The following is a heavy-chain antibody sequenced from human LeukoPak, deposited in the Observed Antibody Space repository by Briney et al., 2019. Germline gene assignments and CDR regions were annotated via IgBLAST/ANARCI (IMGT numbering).Heavy chain of an antibody. V-gene: IGHV4-39*07. J-gene: IGHJ4*02. Sequence: KPSETLSLTCTVSGGSISSSSYYWSWIRQPPGKGLEWIGEIKHSGSTNYNPSLKSPVPISVDTSKTRFSLKLSSVTAADTAVYYCARGRGRENDYWGQGTLVTVSS. D-gene: IGHD3-10*01. CDR2: IKHSGST. CDR1: GGSISSSSYY. CDR3: ARGRGRENDY.